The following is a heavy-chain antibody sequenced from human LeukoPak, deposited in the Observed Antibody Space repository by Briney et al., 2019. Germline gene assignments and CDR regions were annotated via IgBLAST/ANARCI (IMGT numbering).Heavy chain of an antibody. CDR3: ARSMVRGDFNRFDP. J-gene: IGHJ5*02. D-gene: IGHD3-10*01. CDR2: IYYSGST. V-gene: IGHV4-59*01. Sequence: SETLSLTCTVSGGSISSYYWSWIRQPPGKGLEWIGYIYYSGSTNYNPSLKSRVTISVDTSKNQFSLKLSSVTAADTAVYYCARSMVRGDFNRFDPWGQGTLVTVSS. CDR1: GGSISSYY.